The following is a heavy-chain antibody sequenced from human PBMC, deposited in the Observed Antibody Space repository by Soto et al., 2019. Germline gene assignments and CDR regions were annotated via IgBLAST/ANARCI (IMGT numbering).Heavy chain of an antibody. J-gene: IGHJ6*02. CDR3: ARYGAGEGDPFYYYGMDV. Sequence: QVQLVQSGAEVKKPGSSVKVSCKASGGTFSSYAISWVRQAPGQGLDWMGGIIPIFGTANYAQKFQGRVTITADESTSTAYMELSSLRSEDTAVYYCARYGAGEGDPFYYYGMDVWGQGTTVTVSS. CDR1: GGTFSSYA. CDR2: IIPIFGTA. D-gene: IGHD3-16*01. V-gene: IGHV1-69*01.